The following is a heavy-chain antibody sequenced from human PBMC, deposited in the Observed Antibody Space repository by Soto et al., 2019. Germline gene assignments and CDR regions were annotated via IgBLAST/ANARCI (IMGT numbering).Heavy chain of an antibody. CDR3: ASRSGGGIAAAGRGEGGNHSNCYYYYGMDV. J-gene: IGHJ6*02. Sequence: SGGSLRLSCAASGFTFSSHSINWVRQAPGKGLEWVSSISSSSSYIYYADSVKGRFTISRDNAKNSLYLQMNSLRAEDTAVYYCASRSGGGIAAAGRGEGGNHSNCYYYYGMDVWGQGTTVTVSS. CDR1: GFTFSSHS. D-gene: IGHD6-13*01. CDR2: ISSSSSYI. V-gene: IGHV3-21*01.